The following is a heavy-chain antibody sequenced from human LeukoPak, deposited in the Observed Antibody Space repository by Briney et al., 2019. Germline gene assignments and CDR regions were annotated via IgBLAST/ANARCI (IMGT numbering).Heavy chain of an antibody. CDR3: AKGVVDYYDSSGYYPSDL. J-gene: IGHJ5*02. Sequence: PGGSLRLSCACSGFTFNSYAMTWVRQAPGKGLKWVSGISGSGGTTYYADSVKGRFTISRDNFNNTLYLQMNSMRVEDTALYFCAKGVVDYYDSSGYYPSDLWGQGTLVTVSS. V-gene: IGHV3-23*01. D-gene: IGHD3-22*01. CDR2: ISGSGGTT. CDR1: GFTFNSYA.